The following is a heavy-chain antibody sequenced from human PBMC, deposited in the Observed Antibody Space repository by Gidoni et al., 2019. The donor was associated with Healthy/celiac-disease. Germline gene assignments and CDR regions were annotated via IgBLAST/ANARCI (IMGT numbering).Heavy chain of an antibody. CDR3: AKDRGITMISYFDAFDI. Sequence: EVQLLESGGGLVQPGGSLRLSCAASGFTFSSNAMGWVRQAPGKGLEWVSAISGSGGSTYYADSVKGRFTISRDNSKNTLYLQMNSLRAEDTAVYYCAKDRGITMISYFDAFDIWGQGTMVTVSS. J-gene: IGHJ3*02. V-gene: IGHV3-23*01. CDR2: ISGSGGST. D-gene: IGHD3-22*01. CDR1: GFTFSSNA.